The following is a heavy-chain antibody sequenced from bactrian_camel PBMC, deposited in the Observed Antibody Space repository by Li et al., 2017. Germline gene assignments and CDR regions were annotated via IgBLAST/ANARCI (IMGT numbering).Heavy chain of an antibody. J-gene: IGHJ6*01. CDR1: GFAFSNYW. V-gene: IGHV3S1*01. CDR2: ITSGIGPT. CDR3: AADRLRTWYGCDSRFDFGS. D-gene: IGHD6*01. Sequence: QVQLVESGGGVVQPGGSLRLSCAGSGFAFSNYWMYWVRQAPGKGLEWVSTITSGIGPTYYIDSVKGRFTLSRDNAKNTLYLQMNNLKPEDAGMYYCAADRLRTWYGCDSRFDFGSWGHGTQVTVS.